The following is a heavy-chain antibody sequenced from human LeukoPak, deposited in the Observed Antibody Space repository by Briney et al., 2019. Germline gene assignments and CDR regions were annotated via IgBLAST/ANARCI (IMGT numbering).Heavy chain of an antibody. CDR3: ARGFGQYFCDY. J-gene: IGHJ4*01. CDR2: IYTSGST. CDR1: SGSLSGYY. V-gene: IGHV4-59*10. Sequence: SETLSLTCAVYSGSLSGYYWSWIRQPAGKGLEWIGRIYTSGSTIYNPSLKSRVTMSVDTSKNQFSLKLSSVTAADSAVYYCARGFGQYFCDYWGHGTLVTVSS. D-gene: IGHD3-10*01.